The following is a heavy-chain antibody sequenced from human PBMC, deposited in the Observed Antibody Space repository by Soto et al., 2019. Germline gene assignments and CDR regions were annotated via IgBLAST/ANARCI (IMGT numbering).Heavy chain of an antibody. CDR3: ARWDYVDAKFDP. Sequence: GESLKISCHGSGYSFTTYWIGWVRQMPGKGLDWIGLIYGGDSDTRYNPSFQGQVTMSADKSVSTAYLQWSSLKASDTAIYFCARWDYVDAKFDPWGQGTLVTVSS. V-gene: IGHV5-51*01. J-gene: IGHJ5*02. CDR1: GYSFTTYW. CDR2: IYGGDSDT. D-gene: IGHD3-16*01.